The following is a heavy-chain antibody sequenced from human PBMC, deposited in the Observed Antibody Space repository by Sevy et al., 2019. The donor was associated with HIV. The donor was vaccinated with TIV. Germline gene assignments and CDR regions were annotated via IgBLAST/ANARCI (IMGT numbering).Heavy chain of an antibody. J-gene: IGHJ4*02. V-gene: IGHV3-15*01. D-gene: IGHD2-15*01. CDR1: GFTFSNAW. CDR2: IKGKTDGGTT. CDR3: TTEALYCSGDSCYSEGFGS. Sequence: GGSLRLSCAASGFTFSNAWMSWVRQAPGKGLEWVGRIKGKTDGGTTDYAAPVKGRFTISRDDSKNTLYLQMNSLKTEHTAVYYCTTEALYCSGDSCYSEGFGSWGQGTLVTVSS.